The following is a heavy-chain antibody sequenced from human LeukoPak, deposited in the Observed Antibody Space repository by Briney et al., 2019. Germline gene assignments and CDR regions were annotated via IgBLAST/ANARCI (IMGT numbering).Heavy chain of an antibody. CDR2: IYHSGSP. J-gene: IGHJ4*02. Sequence: SETPSLTCAVSGGSISSNNWWGWVRQPPGKGLEWIGEIYHSGSPNYNPSLKSRVTISVDKSRNHFSLNLSSVTAADAAVYYCARVNINNWHSCDYWGQGTLVTVSS. CDR1: GGSISSNNW. D-gene: IGHD1-1*01. CDR3: ARVNINNWHSCDY. V-gene: IGHV4-4*02.